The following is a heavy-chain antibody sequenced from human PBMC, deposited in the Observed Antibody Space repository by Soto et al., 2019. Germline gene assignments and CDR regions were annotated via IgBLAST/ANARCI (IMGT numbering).Heavy chain of an antibody. CDR1: GGSISSGGYY. Sequence: QVQLQESGPGLVKPSQTLSLTCTVSGGSISSGGYYWSWIRQHPGKGLEWIGNINYSGSTYYNPSLKSLVTISVDTSKNQFSLKLSSVTAADTAVYYCARGRGQQLVPGYYFDYWGQGTLVTVSS. V-gene: IGHV4-31*01. D-gene: IGHD6-6*01. J-gene: IGHJ4*02. CDR2: INYSGST. CDR3: ARGRGQQLVPGYYFDY.